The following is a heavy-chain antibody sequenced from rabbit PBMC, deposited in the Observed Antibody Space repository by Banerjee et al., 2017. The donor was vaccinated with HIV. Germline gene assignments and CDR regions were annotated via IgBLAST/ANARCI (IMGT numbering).Heavy chain of an antibody. CDR1: GFSFSSAYF. J-gene: IGHJ3*01. V-gene: IGHV1S40*01. D-gene: IGHD2-1*01. CDR2: IYPGSSDST. CDR3: ARIHSYDDYGDPTRLDL. Sequence: QSLEESGGDLVKPGASLTLTCTASGFSFSSAYFMCWVRQAPGKGLEWIACIYPGSSDSTYYASWANGRFTISKGSSTTVTLQMTSLTAADTATYFCARIHSYDDYGDPTRLDLWGPGTLVTVS.